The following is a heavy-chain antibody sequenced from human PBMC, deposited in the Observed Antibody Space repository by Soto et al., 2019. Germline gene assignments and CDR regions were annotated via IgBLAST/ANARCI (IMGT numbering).Heavy chain of an antibody. J-gene: IGHJ3*02. Sequence: QVQLVQSGAEVKKPGASVKVSCKASGYTFTSYGISWVRQAPGQGLEWMGWISAYNGNTNYAQKLQGRVTMTTDTSTSTAYMELRSLRSDDTAVYYCARDRRAGYFDRLLRGAFDIWGQGTMVTVSS. CDR1: GYTFTSYG. V-gene: IGHV1-18*04. CDR2: ISAYNGNT. D-gene: IGHD3-9*01. CDR3: ARDRRAGYFDRLLRGAFDI.